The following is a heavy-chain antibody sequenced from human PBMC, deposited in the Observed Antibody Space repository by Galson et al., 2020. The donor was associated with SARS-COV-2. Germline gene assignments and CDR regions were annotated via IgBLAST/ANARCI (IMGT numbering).Heavy chain of an antibody. CDR2: ISYSGHT. D-gene: IGHD2-15*01. CDR1: GGSISNYY. V-gene: IGHV4-59*08. J-gene: IGHJ4*02. Sequence: SETLSLTCTVSGGSISNYYWSWIRQPPGKGLEWIAFISYSGHTNYSPSLRSRVTMSVDTYKNQFSLKLTSVTAADTAVYYCARHAAYCTGGSCESDFDYWGQRTLVTVSS. CDR3: ARHAAYCTGGSCESDFDY.